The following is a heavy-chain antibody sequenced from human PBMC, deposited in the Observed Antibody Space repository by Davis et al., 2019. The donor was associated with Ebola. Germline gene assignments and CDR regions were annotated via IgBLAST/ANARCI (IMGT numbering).Heavy chain of an antibody. CDR1: GFVFRNYV. V-gene: IGHV3-20*01. D-gene: IGHD3-9*01. CDR2: LGTSADT. CDR3: ARVNAVTGYSRFDP. J-gene: IGHJ5*02. Sequence: GESLKISCAASGFVFRNYVMSWVRQAPGKGLEWVSTLGTSADTYYADSVKGRFTISRDNAKNSLYLQMNSLRVEDTALYHCARVNAVTGYSRFDPWGQGTLVTVSS.